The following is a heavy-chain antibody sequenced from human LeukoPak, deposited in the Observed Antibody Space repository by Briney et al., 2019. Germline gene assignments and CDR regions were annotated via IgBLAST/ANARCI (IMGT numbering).Heavy chain of an antibody. Sequence: GASVKVSCKASGYTFTGYYMHWVRQAPGQGLEWMGWINPNSGGTNYAQKFQGRVTMTRDTSISTAYMELSRLRSDDTAVYYCARVDSGSSWSQGVWFDPWGQGTLVTVSS. CDR3: ARVDSGSSWSQGVWFDP. V-gene: IGHV1-2*02. J-gene: IGHJ5*02. CDR2: INPNSGGT. D-gene: IGHD6-13*01. CDR1: GYTFTGYY.